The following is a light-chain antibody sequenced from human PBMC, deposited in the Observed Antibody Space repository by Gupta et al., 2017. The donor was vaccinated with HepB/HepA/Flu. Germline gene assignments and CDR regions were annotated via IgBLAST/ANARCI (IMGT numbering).Light chain of an antibody. V-gene: IGKV3-20*01. CDR3: QQYGSSFIT. CDR1: QSVSSYY. J-gene: IGKJ5*01. Sequence: EIVLTPSPGTLSLSPGERATLSCRASQSVSSYYLAWYQQKPGQAPRLLIYGASSRTTGIPDRFSGSGSGTDFTLTISRLEPEDFAVYYCQQYGSSFITFGQGTRLEIK. CDR2: GAS.